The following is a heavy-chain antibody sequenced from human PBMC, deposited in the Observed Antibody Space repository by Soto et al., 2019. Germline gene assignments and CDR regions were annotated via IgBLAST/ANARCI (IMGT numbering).Heavy chain of an antibody. CDR2: VIPIFNTV. Sequence: ASVKVSCKASGGTFSAYAIHWVRQAPGQGLEWMGEVIPIFNTVNYAQKFQGRLTITADESTSTAYMELNSLRSEDTAVYYCARPSRDVYNLPRRDHLDYWGQGTLVTVSS. V-gene: IGHV1-69*13. J-gene: IGHJ4*02. CDR3: ARPSRDVYNLPRRDHLDY. D-gene: IGHD1-1*01. CDR1: GGTFSAYA.